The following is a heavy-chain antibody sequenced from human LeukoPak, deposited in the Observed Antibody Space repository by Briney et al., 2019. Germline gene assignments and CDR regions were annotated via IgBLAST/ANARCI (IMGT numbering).Heavy chain of an antibody. Sequence: ASVKVSCKTSGYPFTTWEINWVRQAAGQGLEWMGWVHPNSGNTAYAQKFQGRVTMARDTSISTAYMELSGLRSDDTAVYFCARGPRNDPWGQGTLVTVSS. CDR2: VHPNSGNT. CDR1: GYPFTTWE. D-gene: IGHD1-14*01. J-gene: IGHJ5*02. V-gene: IGHV1-8*01. CDR3: ARGPRNDP.